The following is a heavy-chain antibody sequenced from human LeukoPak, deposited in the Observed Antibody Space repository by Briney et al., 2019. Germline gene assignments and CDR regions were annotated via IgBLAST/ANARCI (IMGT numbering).Heavy chain of an antibody. J-gene: IGHJ6*03. CDR3: ARGVWPGGYYYYYMDV. Sequence: GGSLRLSCAASGFTYSSYEMNWVRQAPGKGLEWVSYISSSGSTIYYADSVKGRFTISRDNAKNSLYLQMNSLRAEDTAVYYCARGVWPGGYYYYYMDVWGKGTTVTVSS. CDR1: GFTYSSYE. V-gene: IGHV3-48*03. CDR2: ISSSGSTI. D-gene: IGHD3-16*01.